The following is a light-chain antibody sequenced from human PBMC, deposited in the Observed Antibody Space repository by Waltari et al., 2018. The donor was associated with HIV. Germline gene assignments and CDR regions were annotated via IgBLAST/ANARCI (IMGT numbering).Light chain of an antibody. V-gene: IGLV2-23*02. Sequence: QSALTQPASVSGSPGQSTTISCTGTSNDVGSHNLVSWYQQHPGTAPQLLLYEINKRPSGISNRFSGSKSGNTASLTISGLQAEDEADYYCCSYAGGGTFGWGVFGTGTKVTVL. CDR1: SNDVGSHNL. CDR2: EIN. CDR3: CSYAGGGTFGWGV. J-gene: IGLJ1*01.